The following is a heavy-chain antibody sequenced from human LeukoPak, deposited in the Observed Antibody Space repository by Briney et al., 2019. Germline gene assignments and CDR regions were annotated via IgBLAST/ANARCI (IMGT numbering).Heavy chain of an antibody. CDR2: IYSSGST. Sequence: SETLSLTCTVSGGSISSYYWSWIRQPAGKGLEWIGRIYSSGSTNYSPSLKSRVTMSVDTSKNQFSLKLSSVTAADTAVYYCARVVVFGVVSPDYYYYYMDVWGKGTTVTVSS. J-gene: IGHJ6*03. V-gene: IGHV4-4*07. CDR1: GGSISSYY. CDR3: ARVVVFGVVSPDYYYYYMDV. D-gene: IGHD3-3*01.